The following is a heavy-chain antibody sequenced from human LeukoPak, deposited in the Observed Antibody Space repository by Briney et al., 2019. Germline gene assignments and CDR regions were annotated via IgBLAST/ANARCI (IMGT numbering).Heavy chain of an antibody. CDR2: INPNSGGT. V-gene: IGHV1-2*02. CDR1: GYTFTGYY. J-gene: IGHJ5*02. Sequence: GASVTVSCKTSGYTFTGYYMHWVRQAPGQGLEWMGWINPNSGGTNYAQKFQGRVTMTRDTSISTAYMELSRLRSDDTAVYYCAREDTYDSSGYYWNLNWFDPWGQGTLVTVSS. CDR3: AREDTYDSSGYYWNLNWFDP. D-gene: IGHD3-22*01.